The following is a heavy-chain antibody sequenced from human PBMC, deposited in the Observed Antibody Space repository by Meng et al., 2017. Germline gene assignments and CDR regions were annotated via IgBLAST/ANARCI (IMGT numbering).Heavy chain of an antibody. J-gene: IGHJ4*02. V-gene: IGHV1-8*01. CDR1: GYTFTSYD. CDR3: ARGPNRWTGFDY. CDR2: MNPNSGNT. D-gene: IGHD3/OR15-3a*01. Sequence: QVQLVQSGAGVKKPGSSVKVSCKASGYTFTSYDINWVRQATGQGLEWMGWMNPNSGNTGYAQKFQGRVTMTRNTSISTAYMELSSLRSEDTAVYYCARGPNRWTGFDYWGQGTLVTVSS.